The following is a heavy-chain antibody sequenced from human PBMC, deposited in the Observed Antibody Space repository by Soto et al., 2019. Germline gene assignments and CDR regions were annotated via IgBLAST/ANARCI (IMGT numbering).Heavy chain of an antibody. Sequence: SDTLYLTCTFSGGSLSRFYLRWTRQPPGKGLEWIGYIYYSGSTNYTPSLKSRVTISVDTSKNQFSLKLSSVTAADTAVYYFARVYSSGWYEGWFDPWGQGTLVTVSS. V-gene: IGHV4-59*07. CDR1: GGSLSRFY. J-gene: IGHJ5*02. CDR3: ARVYSSGWYEGWFDP. D-gene: IGHD6-19*01. CDR2: IYYSGST.